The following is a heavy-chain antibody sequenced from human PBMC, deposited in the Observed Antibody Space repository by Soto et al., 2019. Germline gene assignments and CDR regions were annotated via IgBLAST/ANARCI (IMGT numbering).Heavy chain of an antibody. CDR1: GFTFSSYA. V-gene: IGHV3-23*01. CDR2: ISGSGGST. D-gene: IGHD5-18*01. J-gene: IGHJ4*02. CDR3: ARTLYSYGTDY. Sequence: EVQLLESGGGLVQPGGSLRLSCAASGFTFSSYAMSWVRQAPGKGLEWVSAISGSGGSTYYADSVKGRFTISRDNSKNKLYLQMNSLRAEETAVYYCARTLYSYGTDYWGQGTLVTVSS.